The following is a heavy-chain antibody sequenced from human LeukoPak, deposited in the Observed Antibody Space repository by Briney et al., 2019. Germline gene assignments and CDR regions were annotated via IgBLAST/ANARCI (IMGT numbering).Heavy chain of an antibody. CDR2: IRSKAYGETA. Sequence: GGSLRLSCTASGFTFGDYAMSWIRQAPGKGLEWVGFIRSKAYGETADYAASVKGRFTISRDDSKAIAYLQMNSLRAEDTAVYYCTNTAMVVAGEFGGDYYYYGMDVWGQGTTVTVSS. V-gene: IGHV3-49*03. D-gene: IGHD5-18*01. CDR1: GFTFGDYA. CDR3: TNTAMVVAGEFGGDYYYYGMDV. J-gene: IGHJ6*02.